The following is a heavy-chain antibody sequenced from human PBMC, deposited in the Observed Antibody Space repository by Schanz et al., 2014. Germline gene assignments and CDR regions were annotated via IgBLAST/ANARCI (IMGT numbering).Heavy chain of an antibody. CDR1: GITFSGYS. J-gene: IGHJ4*02. CDR2: IWYDGSNE. V-gene: IGHV3-33*08. D-gene: IGHD1-1*01. Sequence: VQLVESGGDLVQPGGSQRLSCAASGITFSGYSMNWVRQAPGKGLEWVAVIWYDGSNEYYADSVKGRFTISRDNSKNTLFLQMDSLRVEDTAVYYCMAMGRNTSHYFDHWGQGTLVTVSS. CDR3: MAMGRNTSHYFDH.